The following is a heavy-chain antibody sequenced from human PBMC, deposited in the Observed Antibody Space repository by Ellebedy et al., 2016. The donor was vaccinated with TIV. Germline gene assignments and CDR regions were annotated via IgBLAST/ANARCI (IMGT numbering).Heavy chain of an antibody. CDR2: INDDGSTT. CDR3: ARRNPSGYDPFLDS. CDR1: GFTFSTYW. J-gene: IGHJ4*02. Sequence: GESLKISCAASGFTFSTYWMLWVRQAPGKGPVWISHINDDGSTTTYADSVEGRFTISRDKDKNTLFLQMNSLSAEDTAQYYCARRNPSGYDPFLDSWGQGTLVTVSS. V-gene: IGHV3-74*01. D-gene: IGHD5-12*01.